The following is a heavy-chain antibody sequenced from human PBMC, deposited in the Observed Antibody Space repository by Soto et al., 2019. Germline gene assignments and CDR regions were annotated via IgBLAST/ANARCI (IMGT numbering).Heavy chain of an antibody. CDR1: GFTFSSYS. J-gene: IGHJ3*02. Sequence: GGSLRLSCAASGFTFSSYSMNWVRQAPGKGLEWVSSISSSSSYIYYADSVKGRFTISRDNAKNSLYLQMNSLRAEDTTVYYCASSTAAADAFDICGQGTMVTVSS. V-gene: IGHV3-21*01. CDR3: ASSTAAADAFDI. CDR2: ISSSSSYI. D-gene: IGHD6-13*01.